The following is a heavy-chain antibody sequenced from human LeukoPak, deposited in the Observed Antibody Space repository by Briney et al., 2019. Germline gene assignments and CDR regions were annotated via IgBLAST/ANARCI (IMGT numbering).Heavy chain of an antibody. Sequence: GGSLRLSCAASGFTFSSYRMNWVRQAPGKGLEWVSCISSSSSYIYYVDSVKGRFTISRDDSKKPLYLQMNSLRAEDTAVYYCAKAFRGYSYGLDAFDIWGQGTMVTVSS. CDR2: ISSSSSYI. D-gene: IGHD5-18*01. J-gene: IGHJ3*02. CDR3: AKAFRGYSYGLDAFDI. V-gene: IGHV3-21*01. CDR1: GFTFSSYR.